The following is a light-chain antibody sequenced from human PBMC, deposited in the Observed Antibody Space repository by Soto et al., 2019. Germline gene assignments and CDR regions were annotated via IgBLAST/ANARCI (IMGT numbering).Light chain of an antibody. CDR2: EGY. J-gene: IGLJ3*02. CDR1: SSDVGSYNL. Sequence: QSALTQPASVSGSPGQSITISCTGTSSDVGSYNLVSWYQHYPGKAPKLMIFEGYKRPSGVSNRFSGSKSGNTASLTVSALQPEDEAHYYCCSYAGGSTLVFGGGTKLTVL. V-gene: IGLV2-23*01. CDR3: CSYAGGSTLV.